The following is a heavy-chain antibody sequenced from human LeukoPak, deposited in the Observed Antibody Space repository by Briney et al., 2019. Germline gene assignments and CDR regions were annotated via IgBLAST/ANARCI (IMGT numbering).Heavy chain of an antibody. D-gene: IGHD3-10*01. CDR1: GFTFSNAW. CDR3: TTGWFGEFGLRFDY. V-gene: IGHV3-15*01. J-gene: IGHJ4*02. CDR2: IKSKTDGGTT. Sequence: GGSLRLSCAASGFTFSNAWMSWVRQAPGKGLEWVGRIKSKTDGGTTDYAAPVKGRFTISRDDSKNTLCLQMNSLKTEDTAVYYCTTGWFGEFGLRFDYWGQGTLVTVSS.